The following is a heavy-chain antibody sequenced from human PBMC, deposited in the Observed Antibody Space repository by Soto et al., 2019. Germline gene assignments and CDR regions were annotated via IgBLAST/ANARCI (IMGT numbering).Heavy chain of an antibody. CDR3: TRETGGAIDY. J-gene: IGHJ4*02. CDR1: GDSISTSSYY. D-gene: IGHD1-26*01. V-gene: IGHV4-39*01. CDR2: IYHSGST. Sequence: QLQLQESGPGLVRPSETLTLTCTVSGDSISTSSYYWGWVRQPPGKGLEWIGTIYHSGSTFYKPSLRSRVTISVDRSKNQFSLKVNSVTAADTATYYCTRETGGAIDYWGQGILVTVSS.